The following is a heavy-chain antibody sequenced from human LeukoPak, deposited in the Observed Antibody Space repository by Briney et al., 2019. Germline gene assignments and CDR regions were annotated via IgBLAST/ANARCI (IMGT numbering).Heavy chain of an antibody. D-gene: IGHD3-9*01. J-gene: IGHJ4*02. CDR3: ARGGKLRYFDWFAPDY. CDR2: IHYTGNT. Sequence: SETLSLTCTVSGGSISSSSHYWGWIRQPTGKGLECIGTIHYTGNTYYNPSLKSRVTISVDTSRNQFSLKLSSVTAADTAVYYCARGGKLRYFDWFAPDYWGQGTLVTVSS. V-gene: IGHV4-39*01. CDR1: GGSISSSSHY.